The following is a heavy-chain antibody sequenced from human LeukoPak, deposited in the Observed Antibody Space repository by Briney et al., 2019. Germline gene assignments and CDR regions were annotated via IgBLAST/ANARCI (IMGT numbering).Heavy chain of an antibody. J-gene: IGHJ4*02. V-gene: IGHV3-33*01. CDR1: GFSFGTYG. CDR2: IWYDGNNK. CDR3: ARDLGSGTSLSYFDF. Sequence: PGGSLRLSCAASGFSFGTYGMHWVRQAPGKGLEWVAAIWYDGNNKYYADSVKGRFTISRDNSKKTLYLEMNSLRAGDTAVFCCARDLGSGTSLSYFDFWGQGTLVTVS. D-gene: IGHD3-10*01.